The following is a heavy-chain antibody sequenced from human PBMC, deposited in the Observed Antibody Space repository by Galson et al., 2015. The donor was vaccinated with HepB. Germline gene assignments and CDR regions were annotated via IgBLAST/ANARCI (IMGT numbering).Heavy chain of an antibody. J-gene: IGHJ1*01. CDR3: ARGPSSGYQILGYFQH. CDR2: ISSSSSYT. D-gene: IGHD2-2*01. CDR1: GFTFSDYY. Sequence: SLRLSCAASGFTFSDYYMSWIRQAPGKGLEWVSYISSSSSYTNYADSVKGRFTISRDNAKNSLYLQMNSLRAEDTAVYYCARGPSSGYQILGYFQHWGQGTLVTVSS. V-gene: IGHV3-11*05.